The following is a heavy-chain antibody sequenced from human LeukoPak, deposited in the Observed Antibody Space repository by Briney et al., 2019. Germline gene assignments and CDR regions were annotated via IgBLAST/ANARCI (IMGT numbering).Heavy chain of an antibody. D-gene: IGHD1-26*01. V-gene: IGHV3-53*01. J-gene: IGHJ5*02. CDR1: GFTVSSNY. Sequence: PGGSLRLSCAASGFTVSSNYMSWVRQAPGKGLEWVSVIYSGGSTYYADSVKGRFTISRDNSKNTLYLQMNSLRAEDTAVYYCARSPPTGSSGSYAWGQGTLVTVSS. CDR2: IYSGGST. CDR3: ARSPPTGSSGSYA.